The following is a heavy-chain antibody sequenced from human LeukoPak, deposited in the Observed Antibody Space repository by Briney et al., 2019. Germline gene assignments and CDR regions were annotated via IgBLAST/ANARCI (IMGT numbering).Heavy chain of an antibody. CDR3: AREERGSWYGYAELDP. Sequence: SETLSLTCTVSGGSISSGSYYWSWIRQPAGTGLEWIGRIYTSGSTNYNPSLKSRVTISVDTSKNQFSLKLSSVTAADTAVYYCAREERGSWYGYAELDPWGQGTLVTVSS. J-gene: IGHJ5*02. V-gene: IGHV4-61*02. CDR2: IYTSGST. D-gene: IGHD6-13*01. CDR1: GGSISSGSYY.